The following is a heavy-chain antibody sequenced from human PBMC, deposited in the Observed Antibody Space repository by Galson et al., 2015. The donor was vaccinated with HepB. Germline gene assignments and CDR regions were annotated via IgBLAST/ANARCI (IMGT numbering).Heavy chain of an antibody. V-gene: IGHV4-30-4*01. CDR1: GGSISSGDYY. J-gene: IGHJ4*02. CDR3: ARGRFQLARPIDY. Sequence: LSLTCTVSGGSISSGDYYWSWIRQPPGKGLEWIGYIYYSGSTYYNPSLKSRVTISVDTSKNQFSLKLSSVTAADTAVYYCARGRFQLARPIDYWGQGTLVTVSS. CDR2: IYYSGST. D-gene: IGHD2-2*01.